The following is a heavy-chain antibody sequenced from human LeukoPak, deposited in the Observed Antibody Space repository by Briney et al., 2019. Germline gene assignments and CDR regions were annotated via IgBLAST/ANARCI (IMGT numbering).Heavy chain of an antibody. V-gene: IGHV4-38-2*02. D-gene: IGHD4-17*01. CDR2: MFHSGDT. Sequence: SETLSLTCNVSGYPIRSGSYWGWIRQPPGKGLEWIGCMFHSGDTYHNPSLKSRVTISADTSKNQFSLKLTSVTAPDTAVYYCVKFGAYGDYARHDYWGQGTLVTVSS. CDR1: GYPIRSGSY. J-gene: IGHJ4*02. CDR3: VKFGAYGDYARHDY.